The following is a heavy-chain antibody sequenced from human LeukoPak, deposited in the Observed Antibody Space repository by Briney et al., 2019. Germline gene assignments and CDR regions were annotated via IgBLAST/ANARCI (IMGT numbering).Heavy chain of an antibody. CDR2: ISWDSGSI. V-gene: IGHV3-9*01. CDR3: AKAPLPSLLRFATSAYYFDY. J-gene: IGHJ4*02. Sequence: GGSLRLSCAASGFTFDDYAMHWVRQAPGKGLEWVSGISWDSGSIGYADSVKGRFTISRDNAKNSLYLQMNSLRAEDTALYYCAKAPLPSLLRFATSAYYFDYWGQGTLVTVSS. D-gene: IGHD3-3*01. CDR1: GFTFDDYA.